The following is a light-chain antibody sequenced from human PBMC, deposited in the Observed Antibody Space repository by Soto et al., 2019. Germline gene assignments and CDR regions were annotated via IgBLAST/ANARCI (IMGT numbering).Light chain of an antibody. CDR2: STN. J-gene: IGLJ3*02. CDR3: ALYMGGGIWV. Sequence: QTVVTQEPSFSVSPGGTVTITCGLTSGSVSTTYSASWYQQTPGQSPRTLIYSTNTRSSGVPARFSGSILGNKAALTITGDQADDECDYYCALYMGGGIWVFGGGTKLTVL. V-gene: IGLV8-61*01. CDR1: SGSVSTTYS.